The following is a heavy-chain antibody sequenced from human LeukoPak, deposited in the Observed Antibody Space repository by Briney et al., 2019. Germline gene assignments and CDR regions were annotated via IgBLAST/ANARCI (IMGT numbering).Heavy chain of an antibody. Sequence: SVKVSCKASGYTFTSYGISGVRQAPGQGLEWMGRIIPIFGTANYAQKFQGRVTITTDESTSTAYMELSSLRSEDTAVYYCASRRGYSYGTWDYWGQGTLVTVSS. CDR1: GYTFTSYG. D-gene: IGHD5-18*01. J-gene: IGHJ4*02. CDR2: IIPIFGTA. V-gene: IGHV1-69*05. CDR3: ASRRGYSYGTWDY.